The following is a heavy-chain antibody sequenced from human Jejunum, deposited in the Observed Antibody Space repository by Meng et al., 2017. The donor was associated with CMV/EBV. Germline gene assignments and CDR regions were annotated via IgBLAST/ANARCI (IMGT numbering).Heavy chain of an antibody. CDR3: ATRESYGSGRDY. Sequence: SCAVSGFRFSSYDMSWVRQAPGKGLEWVSAISGSGGTTYYADSVKGRLTISRDNSKNTLYLQMSSLRDEDTAVYYCATRESYGSGRDYWGQGTLVTVSS. CDR2: ISGSGGTT. J-gene: IGHJ4*02. CDR1: GFRFSSYD. D-gene: IGHD3-10*01. V-gene: IGHV3-23*01.